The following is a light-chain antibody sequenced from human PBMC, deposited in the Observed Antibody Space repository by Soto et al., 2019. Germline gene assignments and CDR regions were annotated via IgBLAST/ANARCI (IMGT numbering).Light chain of an antibody. Sequence: QAVVTQPPSVSGAPGQRVTISCTGGSSNIGADYDVHWYHLLPGTVPQLLIYGNINRPSGVPDRFSGSKSGASASLVITGLRAEDEADYYCQSYDTGLSGYVFGAGTKVTVL. V-gene: IGLV1-40*03. J-gene: IGLJ1*01. CDR2: GNI. CDR1: SSNIGADYD. CDR3: QSYDTGLSGYV.